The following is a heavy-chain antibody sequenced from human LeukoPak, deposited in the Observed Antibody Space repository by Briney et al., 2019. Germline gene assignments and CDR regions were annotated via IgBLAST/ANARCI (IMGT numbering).Heavy chain of an antibody. CDR3: ATSIAVAGPGYYYYGMDV. D-gene: IGHD6-19*01. J-gene: IGHJ6*02. CDR2: ISAYNGNT. CDR1: GYTFTSYG. V-gene: IGHV1-18*01. Sequence: ASVKVSCKASGYTFTSYGISWVRQAPGQGLEWMGWISAYNGNTNYAQKLQGRVTMTTDTSTSTAYMELRSLRSDDTAVYYCATSIAVAGPGYYYYGMDVWGQGTTVTVSS.